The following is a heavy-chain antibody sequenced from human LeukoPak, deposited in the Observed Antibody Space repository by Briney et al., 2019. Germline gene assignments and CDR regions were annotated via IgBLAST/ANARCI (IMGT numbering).Heavy chain of an antibody. V-gene: IGHV4-30-2*01. Sequence: KSSETLSLTCAVSGGSISSGGYSWSWIRQPPGKGLEWIGYIYHSGSTYYNPSLKSRVTISVDRSKNQFSLKLSSVTAADTAVYYRARGRFLEWPYFDYWGQGTLVTVSS. J-gene: IGHJ4*02. CDR1: GGSISSGGYS. CDR2: IYHSGST. D-gene: IGHD3-3*01. CDR3: ARGRFLEWPYFDY.